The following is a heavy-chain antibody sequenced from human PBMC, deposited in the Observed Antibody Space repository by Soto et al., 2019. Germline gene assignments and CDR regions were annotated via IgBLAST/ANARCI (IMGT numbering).Heavy chain of an antibody. V-gene: IGHV4-31*11. J-gene: IGHJ6*03. CDR3: ARLSGDHYYVYMDV. CDR1: GSSITSGDYY. D-gene: IGHD2-21*02. CDR2: IYYSGST. Sequence: QLQLQESGPGLMRPSQTLSLTCVVSGSSITSGDYYWTWIRQFPGKGLEWIGYIYYSGSTYYNPSLQSRVSIAVDTSKNQFSLNLSSVTAADTAVYHCARLSGDHYYVYMDVWGKGTTVTVSS.